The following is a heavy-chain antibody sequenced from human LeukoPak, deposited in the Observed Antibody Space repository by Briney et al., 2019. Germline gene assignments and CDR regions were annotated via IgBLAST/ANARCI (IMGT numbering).Heavy chain of an antibody. CDR2: ISYTGNT. V-gene: IGHV4-39*01. J-gene: IGHJ4*02. CDR3: ARHGSGSYWGTFDY. Sequence: SETLSLTRTVSGGSISSSSYYWGWIRQPPGKGLEWIGSISYTGNTYYDPSLKSRVTISVDTSKNQFSLKLSSVTAADTAVYYCARHGSGSYWGTFDYWGQGTLVTVSS. D-gene: IGHD1-26*01. CDR1: GGSISSSSYY.